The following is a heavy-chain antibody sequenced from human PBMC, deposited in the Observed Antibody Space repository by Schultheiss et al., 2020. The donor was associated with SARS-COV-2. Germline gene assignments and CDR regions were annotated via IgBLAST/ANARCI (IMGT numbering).Heavy chain of an antibody. V-gene: IGHV3-21*01. Sequence: GESLKISCAASGFTFSSYSMNWVRQAPGKGLEWVSSISSSSSYIYYADSVKGRFTISRDNAKNSLYLQMNSLRAEDTAVYYFARAVRVPAATYYYYYYMDVWGKGTTVTVSS. D-gene: IGHD2-2*01. CDR2: ISSSSSYI. J-gene: IGHJ6*03. CDR1: GFTFSSYS. CDR3: ARAVRVPAATYYYYYYMDV.